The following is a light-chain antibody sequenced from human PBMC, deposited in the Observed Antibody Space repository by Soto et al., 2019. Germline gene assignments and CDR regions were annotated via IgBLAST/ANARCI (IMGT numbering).Light chain of an antibody. J-gene: IGKJ4*01. Sequence: IVLTHSPGTLSLSPGERATLSFRASQRISSNSLAWYQQKPGQAPRLLIYDASNRATGIPARFSGSQSGTEFTLTISSLLSEDFAVYSCQQYNNWPLTFGGGTKVDIK. V-gene: IGKV3D-15*01. CDR1: QRISSN. CDR3: QQYNNWPLT. CDR2: DAS.